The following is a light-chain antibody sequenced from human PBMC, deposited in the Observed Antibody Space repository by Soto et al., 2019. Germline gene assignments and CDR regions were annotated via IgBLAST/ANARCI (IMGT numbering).Light chain of an antibody. CDR1: QSISSW. J-gene: IGKJ3*01. CDR3: QQYNRYLFT. CDR2: DAS. V-gene: IGKV1-5*01. Sequence: DIQMTQSPSTLSASVGDRVTITCRASQSISSWLAWYQQKPGKAPKLLIYDASSLESGVPSRFSGSGSGTEFTLPISSLQPDDFGTYYCQQYNRYLFTFGPGTKVDIK.